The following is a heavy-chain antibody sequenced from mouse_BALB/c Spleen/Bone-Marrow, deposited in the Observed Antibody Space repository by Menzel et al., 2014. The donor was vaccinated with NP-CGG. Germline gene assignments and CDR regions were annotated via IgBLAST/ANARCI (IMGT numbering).Heavy chain of an antibody. CDR3: ARELGRGFAY. J-gene: IGHJ3*01. CDR1: GYAFTNYW. CDR2: INPGSGGI. D-gene: IGHD4-1*01. Sequence: VQLQESGVELVRPGTSVKVSCKASGYAFTNYWIEWVKQRPGQGLEWIGVINPGSGGINYNEKFKGKATLTADKSSNTSYMQLSSLTSDDSAVYFCARELGRGFAYWGQGTLVTVSA. V-gene: IGHV1-54*01.